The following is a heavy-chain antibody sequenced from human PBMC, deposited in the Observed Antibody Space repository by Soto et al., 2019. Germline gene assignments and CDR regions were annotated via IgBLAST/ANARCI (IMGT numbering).Heavy chain of an antibody. CDR1: GGSFSGYY. J-gene: IGHJ4*02. CDR2: INHSGST. CDR3: ARQVDTAQFTDYFDC. V-gene: IGHV4-34*01. Sequence: SETLSLTCAVYGGSFSGYYWSWIRQPPGKGLEWIGEINHSGSTNYNPSLKSRVTISVDTSKNQFSLKLSSVTAADAAVYYCARQVDTAQFTDYFDCWGQGALVTVSS. D-gene: IGHD5-18*01.